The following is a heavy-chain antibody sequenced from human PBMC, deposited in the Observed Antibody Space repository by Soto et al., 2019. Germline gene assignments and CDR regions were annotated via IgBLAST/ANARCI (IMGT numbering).Heavy chain of an antibody. CDR2: IKSITDGGTT. Sequence: GGSLRLSCAASGFTFSSTWMNWVRQAPGKGLEWVGRIKSITDGGTTDYAASVKGRFTISRDDSKNTLFLQMSSLKTEDTAFYYCTTDRWSTVTFFDSWGQGTLVTVSS. J-gene: IGHJ4*02. CDR1: GFTFSSTW. CDR3: TTDRWSTVTFFDS. D-gene: IGHD4-17*01. V-gene: IGHV3-15*07.